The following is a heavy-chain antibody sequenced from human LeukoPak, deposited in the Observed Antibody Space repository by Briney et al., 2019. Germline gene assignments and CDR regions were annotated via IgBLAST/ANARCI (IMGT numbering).Heavy chain of an antibody. J-gene: IGHJ4*02. V-gene: IGHV1-69*01. Sequence: ASVKVSCKASGGTFSSYAISWVRQAPGQGLEWMGGIIPIIGTANYAQKFQGRVTITADESTSTAYMELSSLRSGDTAVYYCASRGLGYCSSTSCYTGGYLFDYWGQGTLVTVSS. CDR1: GGTFSSYA. D-gene: IGHD2-2*02. CDR3: ASRGLGYCSSTSCYTGGYLFDY. CDR2: IIPIIGTA.